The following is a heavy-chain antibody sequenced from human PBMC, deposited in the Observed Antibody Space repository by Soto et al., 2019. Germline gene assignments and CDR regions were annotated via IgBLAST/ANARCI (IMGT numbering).Heavy chain of an antibody. J-gene: IGHJ4*02. D-gene: IGHD2-15*01. CDR1: GGSMNNNY. Sequence: SETLSLTCTVSGGSMNNNYWSWIRQSPGKGLEWIGYVYYSGSTNYKPSLKSRVAISVDTSKNQFSLKLSSVTAADTAVYYCVSDRRYCSGGSCYRYFDYWGQGTQVTVSS. CDR3: VSDRRYCSGGSCYRYFDY. V-gene: IGHV4-59*01. CDR2: VYYSGST.